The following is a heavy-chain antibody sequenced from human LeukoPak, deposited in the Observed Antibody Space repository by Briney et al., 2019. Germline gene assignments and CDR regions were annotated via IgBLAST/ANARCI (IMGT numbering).Heavy chain of an antibody. Sequence: LSLTCTVSGGSISSGGYYWSWIRQHPGKGLEWIGYIYYSGSTYYNPPLKSRVTISVDTSKNQFSLKLSSVTAADTAVYYCARLAAAAPQGSDPWGQGTLVTVSS. CDR3: ARLAAAAPQGSDP. CDR2: IYYSGST. CDR1: GGSISSGGYY. D-gene: IGHD6-13*01. V-gene: IGHV4-31*03. J-gene: IGHJ5*02.